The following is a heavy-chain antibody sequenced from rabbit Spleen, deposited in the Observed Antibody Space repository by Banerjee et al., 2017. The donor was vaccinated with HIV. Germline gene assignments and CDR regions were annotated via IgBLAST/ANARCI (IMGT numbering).Heavy chain of an antibody. J-gene: IGHJ6*01. CDR3: ARDSATSFSTYGMDL. D-gene: IGHD2-1*01. CDR1: GFSFSSGYD. Sequence: QSLEESGGDLVKPGASLTLICTASGFSFSSGYDMCWVRQAPGKGLEWIACSYGGSSGSTYSAIWAKGRFTISKTSSTTVTLQMTSLAAADTATYFCARDSATSFSTYGMDLWGPGTLVTVS. V-gene: IGHV1S40*01. CDR2: SYGGSSGST.